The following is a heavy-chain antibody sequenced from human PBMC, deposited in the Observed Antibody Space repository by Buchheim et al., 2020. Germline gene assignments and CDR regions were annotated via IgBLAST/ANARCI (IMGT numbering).Heavy chain of an antibody. Sequence: QVQLVESGGGVVQPGRSLRLSCAASGFTFSSYGMHWVRQAPGKGLEWVAVISYDGSNKYYADSVKGRFTISRDNSKNTLYLQMNSLRAEDTAVYYCAKDLEYYYGSGSYLPSYYYYGMDVWGQGTT. CDR1: GFTFSSYG. D-gene: IGHD3-10*01. V-gene: IGHV3-30*18. CDR3: AKDLEYYYGSGSYLPSYYYYGMDV. CDR2: ISYDGSNK. J-gene: IGHJ6*02.